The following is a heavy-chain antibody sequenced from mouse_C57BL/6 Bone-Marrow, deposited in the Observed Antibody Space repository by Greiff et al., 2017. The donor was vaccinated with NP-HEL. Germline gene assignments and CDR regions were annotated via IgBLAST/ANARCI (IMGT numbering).Heavy chain of an antibody. CDR3: ARHEGDYSNFYFDY. J-gene: IGHJ2*01. V-gene: IGHV5-15*01. D-gene: IGHD2-5*01. Sequence: EVKVVESGGGLVQPGGSLKLSCAASGFTFSDYGMAWVRQAPRKGPEWVAFISNLAYSIYYADTVTGRFTISRENAKNTLYLEMSSLRSEDTAMYYCARHEGDYSNFYFDYWGQGTTLTVSS. CDR2: ISNLAYSI. CDR1: GFTFSDYG.